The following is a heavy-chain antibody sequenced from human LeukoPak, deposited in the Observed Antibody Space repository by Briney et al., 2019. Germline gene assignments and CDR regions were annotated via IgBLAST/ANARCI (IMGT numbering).Heavy chain of an antibody. CDR3: AKDLKWELLLDDWYFDL. D-gene: IGHD1-26*01. Sequence: GGSLRLSCAASGFTFSSYAMSWVRQAPGKGLEWVSAISGSGGSTYYADSVKGRFTISRDNSKNTLYLQMNSLRAEDTAVYYCAKDLKWELLLDDWYFDLWGRGTLVTVSS. CDR1: GFTFSSYA. J-gene: IGHJ2*01. CDR2: ISGSGGST. V-gene: IGHV3-23*01.